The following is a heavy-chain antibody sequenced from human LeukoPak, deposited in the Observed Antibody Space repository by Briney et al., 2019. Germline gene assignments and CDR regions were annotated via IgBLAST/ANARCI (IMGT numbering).Heavy chain of an antibody. D-gene: IGHD5-18*01. CDR1: GFTFSSYS. CDR3: AKGRGYSYGTSSWDY. J-gene: IGHJ4*02. Sequence: GGSLRLSCAASGFTFSSYSMNWVRQAPGKGLEWVSSISSSSSYIYYADSVKGRFTISRDNAKNSLYLQMNSLRAEDTAVYYCAKGRGYSYGTSSWDYWGQGTLVTVSS. V-gene: IGHV3-21*01. CDR2: ISSSSSYI.